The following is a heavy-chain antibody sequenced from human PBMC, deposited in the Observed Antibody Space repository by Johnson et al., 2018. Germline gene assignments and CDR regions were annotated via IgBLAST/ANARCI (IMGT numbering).Heavy chain of an antibody. V-gene: IGHV3-49*05. J-gene: IGHJ5*02. CDR3: TRDRVVEIVGATTVWFDP. CDR1: GFTFGDYP. Sequence: VQLVQSGGGLVKPGRSLRLSCTASGFTFGDYPMSWFRQAPGKGLEWVGFIRSKAYGGTTEYAASVKGRFTISRDDSKSIAYLQMNSLKTEDTAVYYCTRDRVVEIVGATTVWFDPWGQGTLVTVSS. D-gene: IGHD1-26*01. CDR2: IRSKAYGGTT.